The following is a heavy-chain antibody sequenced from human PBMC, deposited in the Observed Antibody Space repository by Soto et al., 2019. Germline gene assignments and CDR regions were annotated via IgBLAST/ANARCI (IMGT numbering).Heavy chain of an antibody. V-gene: IGHV3-9*01. CDR2: ISWNSGSI. Sequence: GGSLRLSCAASGFTFDDYAMHWVRQAPGKGLEWVSGISWNSGSIGYADSVKGRFTISRDNAKNSLYLQMNSLRAEDTALYYCAKDILGSSWDGYFDYWGQGTLVTVSS. D-gene: IGHD6-13*01. J-gene: IGHJ4*02. CDR3: AKDILGSSWDGYFDY. CDR1: GFTFDDYA.